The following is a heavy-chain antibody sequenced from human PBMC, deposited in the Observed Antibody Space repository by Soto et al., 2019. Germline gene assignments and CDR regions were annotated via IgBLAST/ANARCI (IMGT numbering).Heavy chain of an antibody. CDR3: AGDAFEIYYKFGLDV. V-gene: IGHV3-48*03. CDR2: ISSSGGTI. J-gene: IGHJ6*02. CDR1: GFSFSDYE. D-gene: IGHD3-10*01. Sequence: PGGSLRLSCAASGFSFSDYEMNWVRQTPGKGLEWLSYISSSGGTIKYADSVKGRFTISRDNAKNSLYLQMHSLRADDTAVYYCAGDAFEIYYKFGLDVWGQGTPVTSP.